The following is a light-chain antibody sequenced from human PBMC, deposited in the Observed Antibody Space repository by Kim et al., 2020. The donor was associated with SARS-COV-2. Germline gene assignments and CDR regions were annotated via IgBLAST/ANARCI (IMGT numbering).Light chain of an antibody. CDR3: QQRSNWPPGVT. CDR1: QSVSSY. CDR2: DAS. V-gene: IGKV3-11*01. J-gene: IGKJ4*01. Sequence: PGGRAPRTCRASQSVSSYLAWYQQKPGQAPRLLIYDASNRATGIPARFSGSGSGTDFTLTISSLEPEDFAVYYCQQRSNWPPGVTFGGGTKVDIK.